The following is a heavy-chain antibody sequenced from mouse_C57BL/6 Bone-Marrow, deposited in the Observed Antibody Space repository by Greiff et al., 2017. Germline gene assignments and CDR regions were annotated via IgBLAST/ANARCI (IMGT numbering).Heavy chain of an antibody. CDR3: ARSGLTREVAMDY. Sequence: QVQLQQPGAELVRPGTSVKLSCKASGYTFTSYWMHWVKQRPGQGLEWIGVIDPSDSYTNYTPKFKGKATLTVDTSSSTAYMQLSSLTSEDSAVYYCARSGLTREVAMDYWGQGTSVTVSS. D-gene: IGHD3-1*01. CDR1: GYTFTSYW. V-gene: IGHV1-59*01. CDR2: IDPSDSYT. J-gene: IGHJ4*01.